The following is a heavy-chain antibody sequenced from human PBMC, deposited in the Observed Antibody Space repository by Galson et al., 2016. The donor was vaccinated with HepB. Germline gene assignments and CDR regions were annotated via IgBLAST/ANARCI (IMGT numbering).Heavy chain of an antibody. CDR3: ARPGYETSGYRAGSVDN. CDR2: IHYSGST. J-gene: IGHJ4*02. CDR1: GGSISSSGYY. V-gene: IGHV4-39*01. D-gene: IGHD3-22*01. Sequence: LSLTCTVSGGSISSSGYYWGWIRQPPGKGLEWIGSIHYSGSTYSNPSLKSRATISLDASKNLFSLKLSSVTAADTAVYYCARPGYETSGYRAGSVDNWGQGTLVTVSS.